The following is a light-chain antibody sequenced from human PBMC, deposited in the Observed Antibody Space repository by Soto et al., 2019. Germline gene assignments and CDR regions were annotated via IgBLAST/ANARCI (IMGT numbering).Light chain of an antibody. CDR2: RAS. V-gene: IGKV1-5*03. CDR3: QHYNNWPGT. Sequence: DIQMTPSPSTLSASVGDRVTLTCRASQSISSWLAWYQQKPGQAPRLLIYRASSLESGVPARFSGSGSATEFTLTISSLQAEDFAVYYCQHYNNWPGTFGQGTKVDIK. J-gene: IGKJ1*01. CDR1: QSISSW.